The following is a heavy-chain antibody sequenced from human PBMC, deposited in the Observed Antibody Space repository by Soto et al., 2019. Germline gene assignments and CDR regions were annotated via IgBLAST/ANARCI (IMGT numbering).Heavy chain of an antibody. J-gene: IGHJ5*02. D-gene: IGHD6-19*01. CDR1: GDCVSSASFY. Sequence: SYTLSLTCTVAGDCVSSASFYWIWIRQAPGKGLEWIGFIYFSVSTNYNPSLKSRVTMSLDTSKNQFSLNLSSVTPADTAVYYCATVNSGRNWFDPWGQGTLVTASS. CDR3: ATVNSGRNWFDP. V-gene: IGHV4-61*01. CDR2: IYFSVST.